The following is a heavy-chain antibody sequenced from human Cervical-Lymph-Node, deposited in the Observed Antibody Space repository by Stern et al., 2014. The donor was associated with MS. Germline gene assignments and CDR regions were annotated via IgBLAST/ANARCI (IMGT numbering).Heavy chain of an antibody. V-gene: IGHV3-23*04. D-gene: IGHD3-10*01. J-gene: IGHJ4*01. CDR3: AKDPRWFGESIDY. CDR1: GFTFSNYA. Sequence: VQLVESGGGLVQPGGSLRLSCAASGFTFSNYAMNWVRQAPGKGLEWVSGISNSGSSTFYAVSVKGRFTITRDNSKNTVSLQMNSLRAEDTAVYYCAKDPRWFGESIDYWGHGTLVTVSS. CDR2: ISNSGSST.